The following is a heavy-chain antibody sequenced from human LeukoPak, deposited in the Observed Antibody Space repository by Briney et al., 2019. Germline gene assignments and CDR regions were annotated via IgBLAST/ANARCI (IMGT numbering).Heavy chain of an antibody. Sequence: GGSLRLSCAASGFTFDDYAMHWVRQAPGKGLEWVAVISYDGSNKYYADSVKGRFTTSRDNSKNTLYLQMNSLRAEDTAVYYCAKDSPSGSYSNGVDYWGQGTLVTVSS. V-gene: IGHV3-30*18. CDR3: AKDSPSGSYSNGVDY. CDR2: ISYDGSNK. D-gene: IGHD1-26*01. J-gene: IGHJ4*02. CDR1: GFTFDDYA.